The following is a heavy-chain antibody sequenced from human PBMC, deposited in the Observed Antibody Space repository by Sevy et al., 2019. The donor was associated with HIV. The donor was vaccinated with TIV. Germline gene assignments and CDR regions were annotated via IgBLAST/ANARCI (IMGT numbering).Heavy chain of an antibody. Sequence: ASVKVSCRVSGKALRALSMHWVRQAPGKGFEWMGSFEPEDGETIYAHRFQGRFTMTEDTSTDIAYMDLSSLRSEDTALYFCATTKDYYDNSGSPFDYWGQGTLVTVSS. CDR3: ATTKDYYDNSGSPFDY. CDR1: GKALRALS. CDR2: FEPEDGET. V-gene: IGHV1-24*01. D-gene: IGHD3-22*01. J-gene: IGHJ4*02.